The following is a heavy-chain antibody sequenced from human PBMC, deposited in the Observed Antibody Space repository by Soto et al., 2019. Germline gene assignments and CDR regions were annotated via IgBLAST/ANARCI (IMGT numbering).Heavy chain of an antibody. J-gene: IGHJ4*02. CDR2: ISSSSSYI. D-gene: IGHD3-22*01. V-gene: IGHV3-21*01. CDR1: GFTFSSYS. CDR3: ASQKRGRWLRDDY. Sequence: GGSLRLSCAASGFTFSSYSMNWVRQAPGKGLEWVSSISSSSSYIYYADSVKGRFTISRDNAKNSLYLQMNSLRAEDTAVYYCASQKRGRWLRDDYWGQGTLVTVSS.